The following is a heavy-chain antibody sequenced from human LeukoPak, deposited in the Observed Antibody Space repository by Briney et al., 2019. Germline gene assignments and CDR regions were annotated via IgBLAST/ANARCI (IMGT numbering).Heavy chain of an antibody. D-gene: IGHD4-11*01. CDR1: GFTFSSYG. Sequence: GGSLRLSCAASGFTFSSYGMHWVRQAPGKGLEWVAVISYDESNKYFADSVKGRFTISRDNLKNTLYLQMNSLRPEDTAVYYCAKSTTVTTQQRGYFDYWGQGTLVTVSS. J-gene: IGHJ4*02. CDR2: ISYDESNK. V-gene: IGHV3-30*18. CDR3: AKSTTVTTQQRGYFDY.